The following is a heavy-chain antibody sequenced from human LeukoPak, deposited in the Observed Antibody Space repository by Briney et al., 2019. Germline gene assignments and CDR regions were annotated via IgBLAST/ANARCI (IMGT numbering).Heavy chain of an antibody. CDR2: ISGSSGTI. D-gene: IGHD1-1*01. V-gene: IGHV3-48*02. CDR3: ARDPSVAATGWGRWFDH. CDR1: GFTFSSFS. Sequence: PGGSLRLSCVASGFTFSSFSMNWVRQTPGNGLEWLSYISGSSGTIYYADSVKGRFTISRDNAKNSLYLQLNSLRDEDTAVYYCARDPSVAATGWGRWFDHWGQGTLVTVSS. J-gene: IGHJ5*02.